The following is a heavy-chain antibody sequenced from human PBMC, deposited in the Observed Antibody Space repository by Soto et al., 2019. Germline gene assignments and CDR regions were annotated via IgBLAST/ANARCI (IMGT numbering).Heavy chain of an antibody. D-gene: IGHD6-13*01. CDR1: GFTCRRFT. CDR2: ISINSAYI. J-gene: IGHJ5*02. CDR3: TRDASRDSSARGWFDP. Sequence: RGSLRLCCPASGFTCRRFTMNWVRQAPGKGLEWVSTISINSAYIYYTDALRGRFTISRDNAKNSLHLQMNSLRAEDTAVYYCTRDASRDSSARGWFDPWGPGTLVTVSS. V-gene: IGHV3-21*01.